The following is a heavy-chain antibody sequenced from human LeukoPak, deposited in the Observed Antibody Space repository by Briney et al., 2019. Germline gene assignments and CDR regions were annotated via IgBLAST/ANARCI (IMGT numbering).Heavy chain of an antibody. V-gene: IGHV3-48*01. CDR3: ARDVSAGL. D-gene: IGHD4-17*01. J-gene: IGHJ4*02. CDR1: GFTFSSYS. Sequence: GGSLRLSCAASGFTFSSYSMNWVRQAPGKGLEWVSYISSSSSTIYYADSVKGRFTISRDNAKNSLYLQMNSLRAEDTAIYYCARDVSAGLWGQGTLVTVSS. CDR2: ISSSSSTI.